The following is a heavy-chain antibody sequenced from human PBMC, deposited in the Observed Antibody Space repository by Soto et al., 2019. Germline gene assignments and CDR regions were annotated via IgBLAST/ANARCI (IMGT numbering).Heavy chain of an antibody. D-gene: IGHD3-16*01. CDR3: ARDHAGGIYYFDY. CDR2: ISSSSSYI. CDR1: GFTFSSYS. J-gene: IGHJ4*02. V-gene: IGHV3-21*01. Sequence: GGSLRLSCAASGFTFSSYSMNWVRQAPGKGLEWVSSISSSSSYIYYADSVKGRFTISRDNAKNSLYLQMNSLRAEDTAVYYCARDHAGGIYYFDYWGQGTLVTVSS.